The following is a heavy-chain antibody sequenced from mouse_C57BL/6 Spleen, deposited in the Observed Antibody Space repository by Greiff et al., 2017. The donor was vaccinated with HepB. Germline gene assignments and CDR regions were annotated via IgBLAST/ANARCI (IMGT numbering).Heavy chain of an antibody. V-gene: IGHV1-62-2*01. D-gene: IGHD2-4*01. CDR1: GYTFTEYT. CDR2: FYPGSGSI. CDR3: ARHDGAPYDYGYAMDY. J-gene: IGHJ4*01. Sequence: QVHVKQSGAELVKPGASVKLSCKASGYTFTEYTIHWVKQRSGQGLEWIGWFYPGSGSIKYNEKFKDKATLTADKSSSTVYMELSRLTSEDSAVYFCARHDGAPYDYGYAMDYWGQGTSVTVSS.